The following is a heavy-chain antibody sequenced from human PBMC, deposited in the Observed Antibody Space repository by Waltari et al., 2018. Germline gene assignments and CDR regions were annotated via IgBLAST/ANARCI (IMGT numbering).Heavy chain of an antibody. J-gene: IGHJ6*03. Sequence: EVQLVESGGGLVQPGGSLRLSCAASGFTFSSYSMNWVRPAPGKGLEWVSYISSSSSTIYYADSVKGRFTISRDNAKNSLYLQMNSLRAEDTAVYYCARVSDEYNWNDGNMDVWGKGTTVTISS. V-gene: IGHV3-48*04. CDR3: ARVSDEYNWNDGNMDV. CDR2: ISSSSSTI. CDR1: GFTFSSYS. D-gene: IGHD1-1*01.